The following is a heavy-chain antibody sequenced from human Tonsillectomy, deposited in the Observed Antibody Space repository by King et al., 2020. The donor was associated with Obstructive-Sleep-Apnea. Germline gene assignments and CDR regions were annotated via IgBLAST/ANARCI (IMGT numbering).Heavy chain of an antibody. J-gene: IGHJ4*02. Sequence: QLQESGPGLVKASETLSLTCSVSGYSISSSSYWGWIRQPPGKGLEWIGSVFQIGTPYYNSSLKSRVTMSVDTSKNQFSLNLNSVTAADTAVYYCARGHTWNFDYWGQGTLVTVSS. CDR3: ARGHTWNFDY. D-gene: IGHD1-1*01. CDR1: GYSISSSSY. CDR2: VFQIGTP. V-gene: IGHV4-38-2*02.